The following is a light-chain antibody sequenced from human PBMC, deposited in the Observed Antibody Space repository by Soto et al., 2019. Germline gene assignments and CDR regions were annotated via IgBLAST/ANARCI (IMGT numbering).Light chain of an antibody. CDR3: GSWDSSLSAYV. V-gene: IGLV1-51*01. CDR1: SSNIGGNS. CDR2: DDN. J-gene: IGLJ1*01. Sequence: SVLTQPPSVSGAPGQRVTISCSGSSSNIGGNSVSWYQQLPGTAPKLLIYDDNKRPSGIPDRFSGSKSGTSATLGITGFQTGDEADYYCGSWDSSLSAYVFGTGTKATVL.